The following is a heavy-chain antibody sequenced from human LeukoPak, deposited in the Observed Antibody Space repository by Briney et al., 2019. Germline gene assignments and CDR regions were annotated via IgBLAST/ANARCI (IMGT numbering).Heavy chain of an antibody. Sequence: ASVKVSCKASGGIFSRHTISWVRQSPGQGLEWMGGITPMFGTSNYAQKFQGRVTITADESTSTAYMELSSLRSEDTAVYYCARRMEDWFDPWGQGTLVIVSS. J-gene: IGHJ5*02. CDR2: ITPMFGTS. CDR1: GGIFSRHT. D-gene: IGHD1-1*01. V-gene: IGHV1-69*13. CDR3: ARRMEDWFDP.